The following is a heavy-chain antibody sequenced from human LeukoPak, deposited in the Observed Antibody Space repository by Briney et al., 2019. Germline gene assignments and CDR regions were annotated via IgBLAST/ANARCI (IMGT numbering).Heavy chain of an antibody. CDR2: ISSSSSNI. D-gene: IGHD6-19*01. CDR3: ARVLGPVAGKKTEEDYYYGMDV. V-gene: IGHV3-21*01. Sequence: GGSLRLSCAASGFTFSSYSMNWVRQAPGKGLEWVSSISSSSSNIYYADSVKGRFTISRDNAKNSLYLQMNSLRAEDTAVYYCARVLGPVAGKKTEEDYYYGMDVWGQGTTVTVSS. CDR1: GFTFSSYS. J-gene: IGHJ6*02.